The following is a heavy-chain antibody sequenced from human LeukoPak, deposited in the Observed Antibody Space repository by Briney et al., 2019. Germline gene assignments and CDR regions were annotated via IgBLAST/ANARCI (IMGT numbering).Heavy chain of an antibody. Sequence: GGSLRLSCAASGFTFDEYAMHWVRQAPGKGLEWVSGISWNSGLIDYADSVKGRFTISRDNAKNSLYLQMNSLKAEDTAFYYCARVGIFGLVTYYFDYWGQGTLVTVSS. V-gene: IGHV3-9*01. CDR1: GFTFDEYA. D-gene: IGHD3/OR15-3a*01. CDR3: ARVGIFGLVTYYFDY. CDR2: ISWNSGLI. J-gene: IGHJ4*02.